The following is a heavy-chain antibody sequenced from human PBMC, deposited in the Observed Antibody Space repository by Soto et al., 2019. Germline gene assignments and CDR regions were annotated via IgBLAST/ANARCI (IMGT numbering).Heavy chain of an antibody. CDR3: ATSIQASLPQNAFDI. J-gene: IGHJ3*02. CDR2: FDPEDGET. CDR1: RYTLTELS. D-gene: IGHD1-26*01. V-gene: IGHV1-24*01. Sequence: ASVKVSRKVSRYTLTELSMHWVRQAPGKGLEWMGGFDPEDGETIYAQKFQGRVTMTEDTSTDTAYMELSSLRSEDTAVYYCATSIQASLPQNAFDIWGQGTMVTVSS.